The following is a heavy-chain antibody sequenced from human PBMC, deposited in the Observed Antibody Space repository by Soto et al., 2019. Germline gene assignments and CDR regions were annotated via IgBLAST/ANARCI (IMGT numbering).Heavy chain of an antibody. V-gene: IGHV1-69*14. J-gene: IGHJ6*02. CDR3: AVRFGGLHFHYGLEV. D-gene: IGHD3-10*01. CDR2: IIPIFGTP. Sequence: QVQLVQSGAEVKKPGSSVKVSCKASGGTFTSYDIIWVRQAPGQGLEWMGGIIPIFGTPNYAQKFQDRVSITADKSTRTGYMELSSRRSEDTGGYYWAVRFGGLHFHYGLEVWGRGNTVSVSS. CDR1: GGTFTSYD.